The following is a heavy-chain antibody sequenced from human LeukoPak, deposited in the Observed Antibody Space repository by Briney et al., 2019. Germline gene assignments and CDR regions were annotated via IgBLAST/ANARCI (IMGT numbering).Heavy chain of an antibody. CDR3: AHRRYRSSTRGYLAGRDRREYNWLDP. J-gene: IGHJ5*02. Sequence: SGPTLVNPTQTLTLTCTFSGFSLSTSGAGVGWIREPPGKSLEWLALIYWNDDKRYSPSLKSRLTNIKDTPKKQVVHTMTNMDPVDTATYYCAHRRYRSSTRGYLAGRDRREYNWLDPWGQGTLVTVSS. CDR1: GFSLSTSGAG. D-gene: IGHD2-2*01. V-gene: IGHV2-5*01. CDR2: IYWNDDK.